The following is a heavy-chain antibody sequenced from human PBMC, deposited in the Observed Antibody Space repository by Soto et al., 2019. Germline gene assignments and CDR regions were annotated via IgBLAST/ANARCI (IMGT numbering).Heavy chain of an antibody. Sequence: ASVKVSCKASGYTFTSYGISWVRQAPGQGLEWMGWISAYNGNTNYAQKLQGRVTMTTDTSTSTAYMELRSLRSDDTAVYYCARPRDYYDSSGYSSGAFDIWGQGTMVTVSS. CDR3: ARPRDYYDSSGYSSGAFDI. V-gene: IGHV1-18*04. CDR1: GYTFTSYG. D-gene: IGHD3-22*01. J-gene: IGHJ3*02. CDR2: ISAYNGNT.